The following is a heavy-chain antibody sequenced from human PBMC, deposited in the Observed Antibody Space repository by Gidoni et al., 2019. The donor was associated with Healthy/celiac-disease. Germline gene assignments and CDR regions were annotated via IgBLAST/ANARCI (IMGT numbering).Heavy chain of an antibody. CDR2: ISGSGGST. Sequence: EVQLLESGGGLVQPGGSLRLSCAASGFTFSSYAMSWVRQAPGKGLEWVSAISGSGGSTYYADSVKGRFTISRDNSKNTLYLQMNSLRAEDTAVYYCAKGRSYYYGSGSYPFDYWGQGTLVTVSS. V-gene: IGHV3-23*01. J-gene: IGHJ4*02. CDR3: AKGRSYYYGSGSYPFDY. D-gene: IGHD3-10*01. CDR1: GFTFSSYA.